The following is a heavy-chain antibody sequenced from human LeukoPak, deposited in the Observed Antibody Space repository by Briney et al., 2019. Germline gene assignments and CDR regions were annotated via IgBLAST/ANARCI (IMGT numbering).Heavy chain of an antibody. J-gene: IGHJ4*02. Sequence: PSETLSLTCTVSGYSISSGYYWGWIRQPPGKGLEWIGEIYHSGSTNYNPSLKSRVTISVDKSKNQFSLKLSSVTAADTAVYYCAREITMVRGVILGGFDYWGQGTLVTVSS. CDR2: IYHSGST. CDR3: AREITMVRGVILGGFDY. V-gene: IGHV4-38-2*02. D-gene: IGHD3-10*01. CDR1: GYSISSGYY.